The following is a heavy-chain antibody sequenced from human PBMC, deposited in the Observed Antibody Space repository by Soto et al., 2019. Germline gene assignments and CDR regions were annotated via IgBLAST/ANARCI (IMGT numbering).Heavy chain of an antibody. V-gene: IGHV3-23*01. Sequence: GGSRRLPGAASGFTFRTYAWTSFRQAPGKGLEWVSAFADHGGNTYYADSVKGRFTISRDNSKNTIYLQMNSLRAEDTALYYCAKLGAGTIYWGQGTPVTVSS. D-gene: IGHD6-13*01. CDR1: GFTFRTYA. J-gene: IGHJ4*02. CDR3: AKLGAGTIY. CDR2: FADHGGNT.